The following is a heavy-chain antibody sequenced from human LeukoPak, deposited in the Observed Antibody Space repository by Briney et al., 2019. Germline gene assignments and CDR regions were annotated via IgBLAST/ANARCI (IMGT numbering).Heavy chain of an antibody. D-gene: IGHD1-26*01. CDR1: GLIFSDAW. Sequence: GGSLRLSCAASGLIFSDAWMGWVRQAPGKGLEWVANMKPDGSERYYVDSVKGRFTVCRDNAKNSLYFQMNSLRAEDTAVYYCARERIVGAASTRYYGMDVWGQGTTVTVSS. V-gene: IGHV3-7*03. J-gene: IGHJ6*02. CDR2: MKPDGSER. CDR3: ARERIVGAASTRYYGMDV.